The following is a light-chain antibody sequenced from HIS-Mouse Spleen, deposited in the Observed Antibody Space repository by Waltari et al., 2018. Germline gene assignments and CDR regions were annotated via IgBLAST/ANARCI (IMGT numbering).Light chain of an antibody. V-gene: IGLV2-11*01. J-gene: IGLJ3*02. CDR1: SSDVGAYNY. Sequence: QSALTPPRSVSGSPGPSVTISCTGPSSDVGAYNYVSWYQQHPGKAPKLMIYDVSKRPSGVPDRFSGSKSGNTASLTISGLQAEDEADYYCCSYAGSYNWVFGGGTKLTVL. CDR2: DVS. CDR3: CSYAGSYNWV.